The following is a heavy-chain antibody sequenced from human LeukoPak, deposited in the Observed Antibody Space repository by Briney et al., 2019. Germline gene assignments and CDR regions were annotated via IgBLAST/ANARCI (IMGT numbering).Heavy chain of an antibody. J-gene: IGHJ4*02. D-gene: IGHD4-11*01. CDR3: AKYRVSVIKDFDY. V-gene: IGHV3-23*01. Sequence: GGSLRLSCAASGFTFSSYAMSWVRHAPGKGLEWVSAISSSGGSTYYADSVKGRFTISRDNSKSTLFLQMNSLRADDTAVYYCAKYRVSVIKDFDYWGQGTLVTVSS. CDR2: ISSSGGST. CDR1: GFTFSSYA.